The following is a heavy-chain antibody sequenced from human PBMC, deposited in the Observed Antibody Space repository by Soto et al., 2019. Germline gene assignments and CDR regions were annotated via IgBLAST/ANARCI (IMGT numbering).Heavy chain of an antibody. CDR2: VKSKTDGGTT. V-gene: IGHV3-15*07. CDR1: GFIFSNAW. Sequence: GGSLRLSCAASGFIFSNAWINWARQAPGKGLEWVGRVKSKTDGGTTDFAAPVKGRFAISRDDSKNMVYLEMNSLKTEDTAIYYCTTDAHINKIIVRFDYWRHGHLVTVSS. J-gene: IGHJ4*01. CDR3: TTDAHINKIIVRFDY. D-gene: IGHD1-26*01.